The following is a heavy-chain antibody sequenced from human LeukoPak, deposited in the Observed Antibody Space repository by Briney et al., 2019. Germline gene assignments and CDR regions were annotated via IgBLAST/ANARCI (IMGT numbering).Heavy chain of an antibody. CDR1: GFTFSDYW. V-gene: IGHV3-7*01. Sequence: GGSLRLSCAASGFTFSDYWMSWVRQAPGKGLEWVANIKKDGSEKFYADSVKGRFTISRDNAKNSVYLQMSSLRAEDTAVYYCARDDFWRGYCDSWGQGTLVTVSS. D-gene: IGHD3-3*01. CDR3: ARDDFWRGYCDS. CDR2: IKKDGSEK. J-gene: IGHJ5*01.